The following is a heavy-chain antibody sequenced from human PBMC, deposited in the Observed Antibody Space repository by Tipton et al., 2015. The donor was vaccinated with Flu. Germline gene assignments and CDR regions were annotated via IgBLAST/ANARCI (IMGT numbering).Heavy chain of an antibody. V-gene: IGHV4-59*01. D-gene: IGHD3-3*01. CDR3: ARKRCLGDYYYCGMDG. CDR2: IYYSGST. J-gene: IGHJ6*02. CDR1: AGSISSYY. Sequence: TLSLTCTVSAGSISSYYWSWIRQPPGKGLEWIGYIYYSGSTNYNPSLKSRVTISVDTSKNQFSLKLSSVTAADPAVYYCARKRCLGDYYYCGMDGWCRGTTVTVSS.